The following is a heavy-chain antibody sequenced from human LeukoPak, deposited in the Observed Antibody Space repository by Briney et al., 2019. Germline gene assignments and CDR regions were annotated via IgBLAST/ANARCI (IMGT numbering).Heavy chain of an antibody. CDR3: ATSRGYYDSSGYWDAFDI. V-gene: IGHV1-24*01. Sequence: ASVKVSCKVSGYTLTELSTHWVRQAPGKGLEWMGGFDPEDGETIYAQKFQGRVTMTEDTSTDTAYMELSSLRSEDTAVYYCATSRGYYDSSGYWDAFDIWGQGTMVTVSS. J-gene: IGHJ3*02. CDR1: GYTLTELS. D-gene: IGHD3-22*01. CDR2: FDPEDGET.